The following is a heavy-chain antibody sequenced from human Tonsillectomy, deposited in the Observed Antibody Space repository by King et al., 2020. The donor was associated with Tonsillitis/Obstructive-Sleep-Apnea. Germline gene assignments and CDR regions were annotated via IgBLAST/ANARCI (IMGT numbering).Heavy chain of an antibody. CDR2: IYPGDSDT. CDR3: ARHVSDSSGYYSPFAY. J-gene: IGHJ4*02. D-gene: IGHD3-22*01. CDR1: GHSFTSYW. Sequence: QLVQSGAEVKKLGESLKISCKGSGHSFTSYWIGWVRQMPGKGLEWMGIIYPGDSDTRYSPSFQGQVTISADKSISTAYLQWSSLKASDTAMYYCARHVSDSSGYYSPFAYWGQGTLVTVSS. V-gene: IGHV5-51*01.